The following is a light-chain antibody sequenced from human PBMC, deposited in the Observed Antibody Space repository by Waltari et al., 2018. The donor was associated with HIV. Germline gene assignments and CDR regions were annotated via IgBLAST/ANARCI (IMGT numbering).Light chain of an antibody. Sequence: ELVMTQSSATLYVSVGDTVTLPCSASQSVSSNLAWYQQKPGRAPRLLIYAAFTRAAGIPARFSGRGSGTEFTLTINSLQSEDFAVYYCQQYNDWPPEATFGQGTKVEVK. CDR3: QQYNDWPPEAT. CDR1: QSVSSN. CDR2: AAF. J-gene: IGKJ1*01. V-gene: IGKV3-15*01.